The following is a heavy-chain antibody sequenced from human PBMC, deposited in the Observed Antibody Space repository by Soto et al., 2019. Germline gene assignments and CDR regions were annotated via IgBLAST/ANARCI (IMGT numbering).Heavy chain of an antibody. Sequence: LRLSWVGSEFTFQNYGMNWVRQFPGKGLEWVCGINWNGATAGCADSVKGRFAVSRDNVQSSIFLQMNSLTTGDTALYYCARGLDAIELWGQGTMVIVSS. V-gene: IGHV3-20*04. CDR1: EFTFQNYG. J-gene: IGHJ3*01. CDR2: INWNGATA. CDR3: ARGLDAIEL.